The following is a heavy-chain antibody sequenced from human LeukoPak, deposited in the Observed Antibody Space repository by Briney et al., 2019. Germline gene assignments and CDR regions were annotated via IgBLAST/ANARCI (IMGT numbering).Heavy chain of an antibody. J-gene: IGHJ4*02. CDR2: IKPDGSQK. D-gene: IGHD2-2*01. V-gene: IGHV3-7*01. CDR3: VRDGPAFLDFDY. CDR1: VFSFNGDW. Sequence: PGGSPRLSCVASVFSFNGDWMNWVRQAPGKGLEWVANIKPDGSQKYYVDSVKGRFTIPRDNAEKSLFLQMNSLRAEDTAVYYCVRDGPAFLDFDYWGQGTLVTVSS.